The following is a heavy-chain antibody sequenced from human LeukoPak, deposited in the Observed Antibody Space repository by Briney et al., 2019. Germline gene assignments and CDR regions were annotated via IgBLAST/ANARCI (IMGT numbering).Heavy chain of an antibody. J-gene: IGHJ4*02. CDR1: GVSLNSGSSY. D-gene: IGHD1-26*01. V-gene: IGHV4-61*01. CDR2: ISYSGIT. CDR3: ARGGSYLDY. Sequence: SETLSLTCTVSGVSLNSGSSYWSWMRQPPGKALEWIGYISYSGITSYNPSLKSRVTISVDTSKNQFSLKLSSVTAADTAVYYCARGGSYLDYWGQGTLVTVSS.